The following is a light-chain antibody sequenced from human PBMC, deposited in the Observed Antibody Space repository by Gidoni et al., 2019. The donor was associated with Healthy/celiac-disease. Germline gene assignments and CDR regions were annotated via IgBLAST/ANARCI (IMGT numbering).Light chain of an antibody. Sequence: DIQLTQSPSFLSASVGDRVTITCRASQGISSYLAWYQQKPGKAPKLLIYAASTLQSGVPSRFSGSGSGTEFTLTISSLQPVDFATYYCQQLNSYLWTFGQGTKVEIK. CDR2: AAS. J-gene: IGKJ1*01. V-gene: IGKV1-9*01. CDR3: QQLNSYLWT. CDR1: QGISSY.